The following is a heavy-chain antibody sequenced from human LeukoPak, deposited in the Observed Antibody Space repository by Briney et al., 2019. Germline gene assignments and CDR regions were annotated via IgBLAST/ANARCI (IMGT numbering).Heavy chain of an antibody. V-gene: IGHV3-53*01. J-gene: IGHJ4*02. D-gene: IGHD6-19*01. CDR3: ALTPPSNSGWRIGFDY. CDR1: GFTVSSNY. CDR2: IYSGGST. Sequence: QPGGSLRLSCAASGFTVSSNYMSWVRQAPGKGPEWVSVIYSGGSTYYANSVKGRFTISRDNSKNTLYLQMNSLRAEDTAVYYCALTPPSNSGWRIGFDYWGQGTLVTVSS.